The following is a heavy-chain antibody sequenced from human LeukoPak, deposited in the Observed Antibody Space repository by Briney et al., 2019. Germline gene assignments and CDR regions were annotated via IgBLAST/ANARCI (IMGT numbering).Heavy chain of an antibody. V-gene: IGHV3-9*01. J-gene: IGHJ5*02. CDR3: AKDSVEMATIFNWFDP. D-gene: IGHD5-24*01. Sequence: GGSLRLSCAASGFTFDDYAMHWVRQAPGKGLEWVSGISWNRGSIGYADSVKGRFTISRDNAKNSLYLQMNSLRAEDTALYYCAKDSVEMATIFNWFDPWGQGTLVTVSS. CDR2: ISWNRGSI. CDR1: GFTFDDYA.